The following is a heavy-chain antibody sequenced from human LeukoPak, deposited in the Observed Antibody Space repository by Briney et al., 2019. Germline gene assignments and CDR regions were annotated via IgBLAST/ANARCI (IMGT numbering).Heavy chain of an antibody. CDR1: GLTFSDSW. Sequence: GGSLRLSCAASGLTFSDSWMNWVRQAPGKGLEWVANIKQDGSEKNYVDSVKGRITISRDNAKNSLYLQMNSLRAEDTAVYYCARDGLGIVGATDFDYWGQGTLVTVSS. CDR2: IKQDGSEK. CDR3: ARDGLGIVGATDFDY. V-gene: IGHV3-7*01. J-gene: IGHJ4*02. D-gene: IGHD1-26*01.